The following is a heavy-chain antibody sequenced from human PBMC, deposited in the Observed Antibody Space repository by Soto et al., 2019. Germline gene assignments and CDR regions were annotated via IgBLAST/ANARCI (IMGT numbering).Heavy chain of an antibody. CDR2: ISAYNGNT. CDR3: ARDPEYYYGSGSYFWDYYYGMDV. D-gene: IGHD3-10*01. J-gene: IGHJ6*02. CDR1: GYTFTSYG. Sequence: ASVKVSCKASGYTFTSYGISWVRQAPGQGLEWMGWISAYNGNTNYAQKLQGRVTMTTDTSTSTAYMELRSLRSDDTAVYYCARDPEYYYGSGSYFWDYYYGMDVWGQGTTVTVS. V-gene: IGHV1-18*01.